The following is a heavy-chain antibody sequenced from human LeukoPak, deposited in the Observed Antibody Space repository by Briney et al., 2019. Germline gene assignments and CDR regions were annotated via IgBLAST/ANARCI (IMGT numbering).Heavy chain of an antibody. CDR3: AKALGSPYDSSGYYLGY. CDR1: GFTFSSYG. Sequence: GGSLRLSCAASGFTFSSYGMHWVRQAPGKGLEWVAVISYDGSNKYYADSVKGRFTISRDNSKNTLYLQMSSLRAEDTAVYYCAKALGSPYDSSGYYLGYWGQGTLVTVSS. V-gene: IGHV3-30*18. CDR2: ISYDGSNK. D-gene: IGHD3-22*01. J-gene: IGHJ4*02.